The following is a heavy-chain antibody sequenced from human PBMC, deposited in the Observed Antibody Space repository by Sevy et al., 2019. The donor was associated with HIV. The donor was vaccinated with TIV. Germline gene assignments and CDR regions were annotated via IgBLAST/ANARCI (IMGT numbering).Heavy chain of an antibody. J-gene: IGHJ4*02. CDR1: GYTFTSYG. CDR2: INTNTGNP. CDR3: ARELGPFDY. Sequence: ASVKVSCKASGYTFTSYGINWVRQAPGQGLEWMGWINTNTGNPTYVQAFTGRFVFSLDTSVTTAYLKISSLKAEDTAVYYCARELGPFDYWGQGTLVTVSS. V-gene: IGHV7-4-1*02. D-gene: IGHD6-13*01.